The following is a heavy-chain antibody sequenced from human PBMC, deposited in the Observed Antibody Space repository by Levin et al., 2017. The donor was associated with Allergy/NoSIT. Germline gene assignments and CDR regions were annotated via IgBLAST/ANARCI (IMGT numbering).Heavy chain of an antibody. Sequence: ESLKISCTVSGGSISSYYWSWIRQPPGKGLEWIGYISYSGSTNYNPSLKSRVTISADTSKNQFSLKLSSVSAADTAVYFCARDGEGERRPLYHYGMDVWGQGTTVTVSS. D-gene: IGHD1-1*01. CDR3: ARDGEGERRPLYHYGMDV. CDR2: ISYSGST. J-gene: IGHJ6*02. V-gene: IGHV4-59*01. CDR1: GGSISSYY.